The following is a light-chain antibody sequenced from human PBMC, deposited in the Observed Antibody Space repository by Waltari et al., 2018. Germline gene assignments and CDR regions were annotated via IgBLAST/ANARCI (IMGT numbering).Light chain of an antibody. CDR1: QSLLHSDGRAR. J-gene: IGKJ1*01. Sequence: IVMTQAPLSLSVPPGQPASMSCKSSQSLLHSDGRARLYWYVQKPGQSPQLLIHEVSNRFSGVTDRFSGSGSGTDFTLKISRVEAEDVGVYFCMQNIQLPTFGQGTKVEIE. CDR2: EVS. V-gene: IGKV2D-29*02. CDR3: MQNIQLPT.